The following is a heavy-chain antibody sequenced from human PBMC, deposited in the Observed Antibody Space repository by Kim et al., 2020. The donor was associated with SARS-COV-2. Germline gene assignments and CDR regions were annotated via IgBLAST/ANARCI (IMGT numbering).Heavy chain of an antibody. CDR3: AKDSPIAAAGTVDY. CDR1: GFTFSSYG. V-gene: IGHV3-30*18. Sequence: GGSLRLSCAASGFTFSSYGMHWVRQAPGKGLEWVAVISYDGSNKYYADSVKGRFTISRDNSKNTLYLQMNSLIAEDTAVYYCAKDSPIAAAGTVDYWGQGTLVTVSS. D-gene: IGHD6-13*01. CDR2: ISYDGSNK. J-gene: IGHJ4*02.